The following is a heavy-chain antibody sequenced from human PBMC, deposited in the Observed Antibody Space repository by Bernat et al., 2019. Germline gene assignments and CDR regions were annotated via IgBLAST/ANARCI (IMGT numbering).Heavy chain of an antibody. D-gene: IGHD2-2*01. V-gene: IGHV3-7*03. J-gene: IGHJ3*02. CDR1: GFTFSSFW. CDR2: IQHDGSDE. CDR3: ARYCSDTSCTDAFDI. Sequence: EVRLVESGGGLVQPGGSLRLSCAASGFTFSSFWMSWVRQAPGKGLEWVANIQHDGSDEYYVDSVKGRFTISRDNAKNSLYLQMNSQRAEDTAVYYCARYCSDTSCTDAFDIWGQGTMVTVSS.